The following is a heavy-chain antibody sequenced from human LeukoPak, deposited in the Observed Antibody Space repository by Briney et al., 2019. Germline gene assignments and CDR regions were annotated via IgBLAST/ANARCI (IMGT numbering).Heavy chain of an antibody. CDR2: IYHSGST. CDR3: ARGENSDLPFDY. CDR1: GYSISSGYY. V-gene: IGHV4-38-2*01. J-gene: IGHJ4*02. D-gene: IGHD1-26*01. Sequence: PSETLSLTCAVSGYSISSGYYWGWIRQPPGKGLEWIGSIYHSGSTYYNPSLKSRVTISVDTSKNQFSLKLSSVTAADTAVYYCARGENSDLPFDYWGQGTLVTVSS.